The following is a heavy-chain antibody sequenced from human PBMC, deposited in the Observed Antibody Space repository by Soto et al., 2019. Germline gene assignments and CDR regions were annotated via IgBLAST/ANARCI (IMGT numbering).Heavy chain of an antibody. CDR3: ASSCSSTSCPGPNWFDP. CDR2: IYYSGST. D-gene: IGHD2-2*01. J-gene: IGHJ5*02. CDR1: GGSISSYY. Sequence: PSEPLSLTCTVSGGSISSYYWSWIRQPPGKGLEWIGYIYYSGSTNYNPSLKSRVTMSVDTSKDKFSLTLSSVTAADTAVYYCASSCSSTSCPGPNWFDPWGQGTLVTVSS. V-gene: IGHV4-59*12.